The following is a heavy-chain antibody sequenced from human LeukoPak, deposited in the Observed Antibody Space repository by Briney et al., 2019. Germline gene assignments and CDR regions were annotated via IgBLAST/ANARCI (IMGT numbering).Heavy chain of an antibody. CDR1: GGSISSGSYY. D-gene: IGHD5-18*01. CDR2: IYTSGST. J-gene: IGHJ4*02. V-gene: IGHV4-61*02. Sequence: PSETLSLTCTVSGGSISSGSYYWSWIRQPAGKGLEWIGRIYTSGSTNYNPSLKSRVTISVDTSKNQFSLKLSSVTAADTAVYYCARGRAPGYSYGHYYFDYWGQGTLVTDSS. CDR3: ARGRAPGYSYGHYYFDY.